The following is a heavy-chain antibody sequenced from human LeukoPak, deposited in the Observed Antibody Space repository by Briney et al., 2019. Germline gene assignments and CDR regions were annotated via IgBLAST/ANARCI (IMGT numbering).Heavy chain of an antibody. V-gene: IGHV3-53*04. CDR1: GFSVSSNY. CDR3: ARTVVETAMDTDAFDI. CDR2: IYDDGST. D-gene: IGHD5-18*01. Sequence: GGSLRLSCAASGFSVSSNYMSWVRQAPGKGLEWVSIIYDDGSTYYADSMKGRFTISRHNSKNTLDLQVDSLTVEDTAMYYCARTVVETAMDTDAFDILGQGTMVTVSS. J-gene: IGHJ3*02.